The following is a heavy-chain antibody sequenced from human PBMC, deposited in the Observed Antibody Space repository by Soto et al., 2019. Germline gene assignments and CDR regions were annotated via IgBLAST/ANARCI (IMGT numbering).Heavy chain of an antibody. V-gene: IGHV3-30*18. CDR1: GFTFSSYG. Sequence: PGGYLRLSCAASGFTFSSYGMHWVRQAPGKGLEWVAVISYDGSNKYYADSVKGRFTISRDNSKNTLYLQMNSLRAEDTAVYYCAKILGSSGYYHDYCCQATLLTVS. CDR3: AKILGSSGYYHDY. J-gene: IGHJ4*02. D-gene: IGHD3-22*01. CDR2: ISYDGSNK.